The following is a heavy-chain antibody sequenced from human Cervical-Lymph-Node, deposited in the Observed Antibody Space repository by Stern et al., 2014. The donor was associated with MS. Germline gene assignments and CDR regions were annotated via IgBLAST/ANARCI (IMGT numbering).Heavy chain of an antibody. CDR3: ARVAARPRNLDY. J-gene: IGHJ4*02. CDR2: IYHSGST. Sequence: QVQLQESGPGLVEPSGTLSLTCAVSGGSISSSVWWSWVRQTPGKGLEWICEIYHSGSTKYNPSLKSRVTLSGDQSKNKFSLNLRSVTAADTAVYYCARVAARPRNLDYWGQGTLVTVSS. CDR1: GGSISSSVW. V-gene: IGHV4-4*02. D-gene: IGHD6-6*01.